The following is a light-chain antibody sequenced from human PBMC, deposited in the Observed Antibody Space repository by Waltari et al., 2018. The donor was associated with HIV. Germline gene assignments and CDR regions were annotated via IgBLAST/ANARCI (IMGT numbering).Light chain of an antibody. J-gene: IGLJ2*01. CDR1: TSDVGGYNA. CDR2: EVS. Sequence: SALTHPASVSGSPGQSTSISCTGTTSDVGGYNAVSWSQQPPAKAPKLGILEVSNRPSGVSNRFSGSKSGNRASLTISGLQAEDEAYYYCSSYTSSDTVVFGGGTKVTVL. V-gene: IGLV2-14*01. CDR3: SSYTSSDTVV.